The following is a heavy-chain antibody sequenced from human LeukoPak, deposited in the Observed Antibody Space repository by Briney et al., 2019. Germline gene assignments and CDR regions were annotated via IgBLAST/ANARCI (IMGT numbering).Heavy chain of an antibody. V-gene: IGHV1-24*01. CDR1: GYTLTELS. J-gene: IGHJ6*02. Sequence: ASVKVSCKVSGYTLTELSMHWVRQAPGKGLEWIGGFDPEDGETIYAQKFQGRVTMTEDTSTDTAYMELSSLRSEDTAVYYCATSLTIAARPPYYYGMDVRGQGTTVTVSS. CDR2: FDPEDGET. D-gene: IGHD6-6*01. CDR3: ATSLTIAARPPYYYGMDV.